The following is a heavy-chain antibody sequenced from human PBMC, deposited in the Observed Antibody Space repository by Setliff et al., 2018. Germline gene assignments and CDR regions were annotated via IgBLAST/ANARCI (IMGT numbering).Heavy chain of an antibody. CDR2: ISGSGGST. D-gene: IGHD6-19*01. V-gene: IGHV3-23*01. CDR1: GFTFSSYA. CDR3: AKGRRISYSSGWLNWFDP. J-gene: IGHJ5*02. Sequence: LRLSCAASGFTFSSYAMSWVRQAPGKGLEWVSAISGSGGSTYYADSVKGRFTISRDNSKNTLYLQMNSLRAEDTAVYYCAKGRRISYSSGWLNWFDPWGQGTLVTV.